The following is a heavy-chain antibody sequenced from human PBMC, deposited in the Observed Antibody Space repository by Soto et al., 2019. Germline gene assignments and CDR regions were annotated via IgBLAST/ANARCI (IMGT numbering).Heavy chain of an antibody. CDR2: IIPIFGTA. CDR3: ARDRDRGSYSY. D-gene: IGHD1-26*01. J-gene: IGHJ4*02. CDR1: GCTFWSYA. V-gene: IGHV1-69*13. Sequence: AXKVSFQASGCTFWSYAISLVRQAPGQGLEWMGGIIPIFGTANYAQKFQGRVTITADESTSTAYMELSSLRSEDTAVYYCARDRDRGSYSYWGQGTLVTVSS.